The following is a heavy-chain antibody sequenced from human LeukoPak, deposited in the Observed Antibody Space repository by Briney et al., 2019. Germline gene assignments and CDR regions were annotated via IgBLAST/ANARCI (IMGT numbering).Heavy chain of an antibody. V-gene: IGHV2-5*02. CDR2: IYWDDDK. J-gene: IGHJ4*02. D-gene: IGHD3-10*01. CDR3: AQIVTMVRVVIIPFDY. CDR1: GFSLSTSGVG. Sequence: SGPTLVKPTQTLTLTCTFSGFSLSTSGVGVGWIRQPPGKALEWLALIYWDDDKRYSPSLKSRLTITKDTSKNQVVLTMTNMDPVDTATYYCAQIVTMVRVVIIPFDYWGQGTLVTVSS.